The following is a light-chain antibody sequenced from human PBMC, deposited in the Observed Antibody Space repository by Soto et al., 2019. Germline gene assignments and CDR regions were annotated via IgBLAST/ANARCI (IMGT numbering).Light chain of an antibody. CDR3: QQYNSYPYT. V-gene: IGKV1-5*01. J-gene: IGKJ2*01. Sequence: DIQMTQSPSTLSASVGDRVTITCRASQSISSWLAWYQQKPGKAPKFLIYDASSLESGDPSRFSGSGSGTEFTLTISSLQPDDFATYYCQQYNSYPYTFGQGTKLEIK. CDR2: DAS. CDR1: QSISSW.